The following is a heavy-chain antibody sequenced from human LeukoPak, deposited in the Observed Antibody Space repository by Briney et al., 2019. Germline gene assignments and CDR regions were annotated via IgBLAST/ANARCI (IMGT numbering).Heavy chain of an antibody. V-gene: IGHV1-8*03. Sequence: ASVKVSCKASGYTFTSYDINWVRQATGQGLEWMGWMDPNSGNTGYAQKFQGRVTIPRNTSISTAYMELSSLRSEDTAVYYCAREAWGRGYCSSTSCYLDYWGQGTLVTVSS. D-gene: IGHD2-2*01. CDR2: MDPNSGNT. CDR1: GYTFTSYD. J-gene: IGHJ4*02. CDR3: AREAWGRGYCSSTSCYLDY.